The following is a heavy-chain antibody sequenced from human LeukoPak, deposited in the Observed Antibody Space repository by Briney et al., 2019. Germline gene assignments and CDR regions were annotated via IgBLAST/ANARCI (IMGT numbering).Heavy chain of an antibody. CDR3: ARDYRYDILTGYSPMRY. Sequence: ASVKVSCKASGYTFTSYGISWVRQAPGQGLEWMGWISAYNGNTNYAQKLQGRVTMTTDTSTSTAYMELRSLRSDDTAVYYCARDYRYDILTGYSPMRYWGQGTLVTVSS. D-gene: IGHD3-9*01. CDR1: GYTFTSYG. J-gene: IGHJ4*02. V-gene: IGHV1-18*01. CDR2: ISAYNGNT.